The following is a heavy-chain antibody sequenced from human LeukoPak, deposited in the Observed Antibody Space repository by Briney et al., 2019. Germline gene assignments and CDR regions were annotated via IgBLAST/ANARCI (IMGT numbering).Heavy chain of an antibody. J-gene: IGHJ4*02. Sequence: GGSLRLSCAASGFTFSSYSMNWVRQAPGKGLEWVSSISSSSSYIYYADSVKGRFTISRDNAKNSLYLQMNSLRAEDTAVYYCARDRWSYYYGSGSTYWGQGTLVTVSS. V-gene: IGHV3-21*01. CDR2: ISSSSSYI. D-gene: IGHD3-10*01. CDR1: GFTFSSYS. CDR3: ARDRWSYYYGSGSTY.